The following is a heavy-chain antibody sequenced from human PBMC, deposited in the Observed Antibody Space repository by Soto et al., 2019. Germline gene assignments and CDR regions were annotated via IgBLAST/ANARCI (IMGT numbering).Heavy chain of an antibody. CDR1: GFSLSTSGVG. CDR3: ARLPMIVRAFDI. CDR2: IYWNDEK. Sequence: QITLKESGPTLVKPTQTLTLTCTFSGFSLSTSGVGVGWIRQPPGKALEWLALIYWNDEKRYSPCLKSRLTITKDTSKNQVVLTMTNMNPVDTATYYCARLPMIVRAFDIWGQGTMVTVSS. J-gene: IGHJ3*02. D-gene: IGHD3-22*01. V-gene: IGHV2-5*01.